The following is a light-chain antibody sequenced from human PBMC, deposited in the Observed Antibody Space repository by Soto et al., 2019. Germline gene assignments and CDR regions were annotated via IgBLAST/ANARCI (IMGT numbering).Light chain of an antibody. V-gene: IGLV2-14*01. CDR2: EVT. J-gene: IGLJ1*01. CDR1: SSDVGGYDF. CDR3: GSYSTTTTREV. Sequence: QSVLAQPASVSGSPGQSITISCTGASSDVGGYDFVSWYQHHPGTPPKLIIYEVTHRPSGVSHRFSGSKSASTASLTISRLHVEDEADYFCGSYSTTTTREVFGTGTKVPVL.